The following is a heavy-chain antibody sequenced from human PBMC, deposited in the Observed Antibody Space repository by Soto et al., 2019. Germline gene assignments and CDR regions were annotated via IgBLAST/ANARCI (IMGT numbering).Heavy chain of an antibody. CDR2: IIPIFGTA. V-gene: IGHV1-69*06. Sequence: QVQLVQSGAEVKKPGSSVKVSCKASGGTFSSYAISWVRQAPGQGLEWMGGIIPIFGTANYAQKFQGRVTITVDKSTSTAYMELSSLRSEDTAVYYCARKGLRDGYNQYYFDYWGQGTLVTVSS. CDR3: ARKGLRDGYNQYYFDY. J-gene: IGHJ4*02. CDR1: GGTFSSYA. D-gene: IGHD5-12*01.